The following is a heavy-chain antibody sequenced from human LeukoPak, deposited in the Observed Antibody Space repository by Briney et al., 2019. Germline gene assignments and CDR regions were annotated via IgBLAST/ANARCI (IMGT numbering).Heavy chain of an antibody. CDR1: GGSFSGYY. CDR3: ARKRAPAGTDWFDP. V-gene: IGHV4-34*01. D-gene: IGHD6-13*01. Sequence: SETLSLTCVVYGGSFSGYYWSWIRQPPGKGLEWIGEINHSGSTNYNPSLKSRVTISVDTSKNQFSLKLSSVNAADTAVYYCARKRAPAGTDWFDPWGQGTLVTVSS. J-gene: IGHJ5*02. CDR2: INHSGST.